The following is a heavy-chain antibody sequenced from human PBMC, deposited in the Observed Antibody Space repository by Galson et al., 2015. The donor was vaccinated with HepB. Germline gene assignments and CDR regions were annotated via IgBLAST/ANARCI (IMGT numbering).Heavy chain of an antibody. CDR1: GFTFSSYS. J-gene: IGHJ4*02. CDR3: ARARWALKHFGVVYDY. Sequence: SLRLSCAASGFTFSSYSMNWVRQAPGKGLEWVSSISSSSCYIYYADSVKGRFTISRDNAKNSLYLQMNSLRAEDTAVYYCARARWALKHFGVVYDYWGQGTLVTVSS. V-gene: IGHV3-21*01. D-gene: IGHD3-3*01. CDR2: ISSSSCYI.